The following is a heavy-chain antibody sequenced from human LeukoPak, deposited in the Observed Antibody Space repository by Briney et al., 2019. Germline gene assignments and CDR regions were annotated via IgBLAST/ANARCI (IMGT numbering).Heavy chain of an antibody. CDR1: GGSISDYY. CDR3: ASSRRWEPYGPFDAFDI. J-gene: IGHJ3*02. V-gene: IGHV4-59*13. Sequence: SETLSLTCTVSGGSISDYYWSWIRQPPGKGLEWIGYIYYSGSTNYNPSLKSRLTISVDTSKNQFSLKLSSMTAADTAVYYCASSRRWEPYGPFDAFDIWGQGTMVTVSS. D-gene: IGHD1-26*01. CDR2: IYYSGST.